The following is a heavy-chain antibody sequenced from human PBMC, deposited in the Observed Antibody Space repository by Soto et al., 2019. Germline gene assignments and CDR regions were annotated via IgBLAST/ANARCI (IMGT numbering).Heavy chain of an antibody. Sequence: QVQLVQSGAEVKKPGSSVKVSCKASGDTFSNSAISWVRQAPGQGLEWMGGIIPFFGTENYAQKFQGRVTITADESTSTSYMELSSLRSGDSAVYYCAREKAATGPLHYWGQETLVTVSS. J-gene: IGHJ4*02. V-gene: IGHV1-69*01. D-gene: IGHD6-13*01. CDR2: IIPFFGTE. CDR1: GDTFSNSA. CDR3: AREKAATGPLHY.